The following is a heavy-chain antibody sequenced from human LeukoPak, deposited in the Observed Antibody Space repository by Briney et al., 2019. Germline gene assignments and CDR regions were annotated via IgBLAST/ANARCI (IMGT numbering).Heavy chain of an antibody. CDR1: GYTFSDNA. D-gene: IGHD6-19*01. J-gene: IGHJ4*02. Sequence: ASVKVSCKAFGYTFSDNAIHWVRQAPGQGLEWMGWISAYNGNTNYAQKLQGRVTMTTDTSTSTAYMELRSLRSDDTAVYYCARDRIAVAGTDPFDYWGQGTLVTVSS. V-gene: IGHV1-18*01. CDR3: ARDRIAVAGTDPFDY. CDR2: ISAYNGNT.